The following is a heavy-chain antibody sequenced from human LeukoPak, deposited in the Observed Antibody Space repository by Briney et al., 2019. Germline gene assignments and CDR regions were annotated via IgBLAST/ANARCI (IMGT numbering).Heavy chain of an antibody. CDR1: GFTFSSYG. J-gene: IGHJ4*02. CDR2: ISYDGSNK. D-gene: IGHD6-19*01. CDR3: AKMGSGWYSSPYYFDY. V-gene: IGHV3-30*18. Sequence: PGRSLRLSCAASGFTFSSYGMHWVRQAPGKGLEWVAVISYDGSNKYYADSVKGRFTISRDNSKNTLYLQMNSLRAEDTAVYYCAKMGSGWYSSPYYFDYWGQGTLVTVSS.